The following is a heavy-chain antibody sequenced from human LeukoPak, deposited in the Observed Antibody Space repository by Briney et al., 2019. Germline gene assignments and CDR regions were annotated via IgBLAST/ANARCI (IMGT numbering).Heavy chain of an antibody. CDR3: AKARRGGGSSYDY. Sequence: AGGSLRLSCAASGFTFSTYGMNWVRQAPGKGLKWVAFIRYDGNNEQFADSVKGRFTISRDNSKNTLYLQMNSLRPEDTAVYYCAKARRGGGSSYDYWGQGTLVTVSS. CDR2: IRYDGNNE. J-gene: IGHJ4*02. CDR1: GFTFSTYG. V-gene: IGHV3-30*02. D-gene: IGHD2-15*01.